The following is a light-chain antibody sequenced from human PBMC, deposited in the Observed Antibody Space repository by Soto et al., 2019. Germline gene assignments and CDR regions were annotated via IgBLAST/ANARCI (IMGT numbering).Light chain of an antibody. CDR3: MQALQTPPLT. CDR1: QSLLHSNGYNY. CDR2: LGS. J-gene: IGKJ4*01. V-gene: IGKV2-28*01. Sequence: DIVMTQSPLSLPVTPGDPASISCRSSQSLLHSNGYNYLDWYLQKPGQSPQLLIYLGSNRASGVPDRLHGSGSGTDFTLKISRVEAEDVGFDYCMQALQTPPLTGGGGPKVEIK.